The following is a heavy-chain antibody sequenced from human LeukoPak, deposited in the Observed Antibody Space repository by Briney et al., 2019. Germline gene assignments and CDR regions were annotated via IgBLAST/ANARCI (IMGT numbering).Heavy chain of an antibody. CDR2: LSYDINYI. Sequence: GGSLRLSCVASGFTFSSYTMNWVRQAPGKGLEWVSTLSYDINYIYCADSVKGRFTISRDNAKNSLYLQMNSLRAEDTAVYYCARDSPSDWVLWGQGTLVTVSS. J-gene: IGHJ4*02. V-gene: IGHV3-21*01. CDR3: ARDSPSDWVL. CDR1: GFTFSSYT. D-gene: IGHD2-21*01.